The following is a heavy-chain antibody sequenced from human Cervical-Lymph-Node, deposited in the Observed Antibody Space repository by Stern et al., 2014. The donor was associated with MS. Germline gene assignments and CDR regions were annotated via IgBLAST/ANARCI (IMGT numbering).Heavy chain of an antibody. Sequence: EVQLVESGGGLVQPGGSLRLSCAASGFTFSSYAMSWVRQAPGQGLEWVSAISGSGGSTYYADSVKGRFTISRDNSKNTLYLQMNSLRAEDTAVYYCAKATLKIAVAGAYYFDYWGQGTLVTVSS. V-gene: IGHV3-23*04. CDR2: ISGSGGST. D-gene: IGHD6-19*01. J-gene: IGHJ4*02. CDR1: GFTFSSYA. CDR3: AKATLKIAVAGAYYFDY.